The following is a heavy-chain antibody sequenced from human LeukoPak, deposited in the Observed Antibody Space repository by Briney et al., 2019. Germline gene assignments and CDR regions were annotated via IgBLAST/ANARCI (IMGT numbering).Heavy chain of an antibody. Sequence: PGGSLRLSCAASGFTVSTNYMSWVRQAPGKGLEWVSVIYSGGSTYYADSVKGRFTISRDNSKNTLYLQMNGLRAEDTAVYYCARDWDGNWFDPWGQGTLVTVSS. CDR1: GFTVSTNY. D-gene: IGHD1-26*01. CDR3: ARDWDGNWFDP. J-gene: IGHJ5*02. V-gene: IGHV3-66*01. CDR2: IYSGGST.